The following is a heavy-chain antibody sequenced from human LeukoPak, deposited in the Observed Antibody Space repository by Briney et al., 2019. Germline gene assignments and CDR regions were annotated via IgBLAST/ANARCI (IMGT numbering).Heavy chain of an antibody. CDR2: IIPIFGTA. CDR3: ARDLGANNWFDP. CDR1: GGTFSSYA. V-gene: IGHV1-69*06. Sequence: GASVKVSCKASGGTFSSYAISWVRQAPGQGLEWMGGIIPIFGTANYAQKFQGRVTITADKSTSTAYMELSSLRSEDTAVYYCARDLGANNWFDPWGQGTLVTVSS. J-gene: IGHJ5*02.